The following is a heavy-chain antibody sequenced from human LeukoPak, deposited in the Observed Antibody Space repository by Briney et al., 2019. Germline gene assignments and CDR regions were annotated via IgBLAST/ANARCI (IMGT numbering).Heavy chain of an antibody. Sequence: TGGSLRLSCAASGVTLSPYGMHWARQAPGKGLEWVAVISYEGGTQHYADSVKGRFIISRDNPRNTLYLQTNILRTEDTAVYYCAKEGTPQVSTWYDLWGQGTQVIVSS. CDR1: GVTLSPYG. V-gene: IGHV3-30*18. D-gene: IGHD3-10*01. CDR3: AKEGTPQVSTWYDL. J-gene: IGHJ5*02. CDR2: ISYEGGTQ.